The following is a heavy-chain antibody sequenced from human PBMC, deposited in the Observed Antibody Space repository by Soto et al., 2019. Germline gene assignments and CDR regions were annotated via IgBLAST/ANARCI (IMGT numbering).Heavy chain of an antibody. CDR3: ASQRTSGYDPYYFDY. V-gene: IGHV4-39*01. D-gene: IGHD5-12*01. J-gene: IGHJ4*02. Sequence: LSLTCTVSGGSITTGSYFWGWIRQPPGRGLEWIGNMYYSGSTYYNPSLKSRVIISVDTSKNQFSLKLSSVTAADTALYYCASQRTSGYDPYYFDYWGQGTLVTVSS. CDR2: MYYSGST. CDR1: GGSITTGSYF.